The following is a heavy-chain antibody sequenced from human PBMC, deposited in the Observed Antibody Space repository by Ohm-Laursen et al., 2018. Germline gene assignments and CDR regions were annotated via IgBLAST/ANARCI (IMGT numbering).Heavy chain of an antibody. D-gene: IGHD2-21*01. Sequence: SVKVSCKASAYTFTGYLMHWVRQAPGQGLEWMGWIDPNSGGTKYSQKFQGRVTMTRDTSINTAYMELSGLRSDDTAVYYCAREGVIATNINQGNDAFDIWGQGAMVTVSS. CDR3: AREGVIATNINQGNDAFDI. V-gene: IGHV1-2*02. CDR1: AYTFTGYL. CDR2: IDPNSGGT. J-gene: IGHJ3*02.